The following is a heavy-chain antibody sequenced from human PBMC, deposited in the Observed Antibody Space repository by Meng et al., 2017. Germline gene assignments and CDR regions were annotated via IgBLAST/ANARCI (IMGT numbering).Heavy chain of an antibody. J-gene: IGHJ1*01. V-gene: IGHV3-43*01. CDR2: ISWDGGST. CDR1: GFTFDDYT. CDR3: AKGPHGPQYFQH. D-gene: IGHD5-24*01. Sequence: DVLLVRCGAVVVQTGWSLSISCAASGFTFDDYTMHWVRQAPGKGLEWVSLISWDGGSTYYADSVKGRFTISRDNSKNSLYLQMNSLRTEDTALYYCAKGPHGPQYFQHWGQGTLVTVSS.